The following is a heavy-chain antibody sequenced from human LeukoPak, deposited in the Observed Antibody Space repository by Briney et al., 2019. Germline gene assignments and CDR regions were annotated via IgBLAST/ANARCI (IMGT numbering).Heavy chain of an antibody. Sequence: GGSLRLSCAASGFTFSSYGMHWVRQAPGKGLEWVAFIRYDGSNKYYADSVKGRFTISRDNSKNTLYLQMNSLRAEDTAVYYCAIVVVPAAIGNDAFDIWGQGTMVTVSS. V-gene: IGHV3-30*02. CDR1: GFTFSSYG. D-gene: IGHD2-2*02. CDR3: AIVVVPAAIGNDAFDI. J-gene: IGHJ3*02. CDR2: IRYDGSNK.